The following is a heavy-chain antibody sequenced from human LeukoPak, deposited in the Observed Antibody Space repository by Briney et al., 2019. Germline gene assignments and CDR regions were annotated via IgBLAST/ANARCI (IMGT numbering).Heavy chain of an antibody. Sequence: ASVKVSCKASGYTFTSYGISWVRQAPGQGLEWMGGIIPIFGTANYAQKFQGRVTITADKSTSTVYMELSSLRSEDTAVYYCARVSGSYARAFDYWGQGTLVTVSS. CDR3: ARVSGSYARAFDY. D-gene: IGHD1-26*01. J-gene: IGHJ4*02. V-gene: IGHV1-69*06. CDR2: IIPIFGTA. CDR1: GYTFTSYG.